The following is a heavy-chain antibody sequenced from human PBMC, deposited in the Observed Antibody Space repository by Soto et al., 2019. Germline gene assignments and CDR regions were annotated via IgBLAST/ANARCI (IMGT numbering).Heavy chain of an antibody. V-gene: IGHV3-11*01. J-gene: IGHJ4*02. CDR1: GFTFGDFY. Sequence: QARLVESGGGLVEPGGSLRLSCTASGFTFGDFYMMWFRQAPGRGLEGISYITKTGTTIYHADPVKGRFSVSRDNARSSLYLQMNSLRAEDTAVYYCARPNWNSRGGVYNLWGQGTLVTVSS. CDR2: ITKTGTTI. CDR3: ARPNWNSRGGVYNL. D-gene: IGHD3-16*01.